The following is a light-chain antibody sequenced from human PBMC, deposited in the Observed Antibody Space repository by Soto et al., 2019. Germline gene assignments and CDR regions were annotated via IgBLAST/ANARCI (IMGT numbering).Light chain of an antibody. J-gene: IGKJ5*01. V-gene: IGKV3-15*01. CDR1: QSVSSY. CDR3: QQYSNWPLIT. Sequence: EIVMTQSPVTLSVSPGEGATLSCRASQSVSSYLAWYQHKRGQAPGLLIYGASTRATGIPVRFSGSGSGTEFTLTISSLQSEDFAVYFCQQYSNWPLITFGQGTRLEIK. CDR2: GAS.